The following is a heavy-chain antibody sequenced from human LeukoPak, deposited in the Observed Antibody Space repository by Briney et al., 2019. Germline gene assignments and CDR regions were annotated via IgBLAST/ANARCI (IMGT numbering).Heavy chain of an antibody. CDR1: GFTFSSYW. CDR2: ISGSGGST. V-gene: IGHV3-23*01. CDR3: TGIVAVGISPQPPRAY. D-gene: IGHD6-13*01. J-gene: IGHJ4*02. Sequence: QPGGSLRLSCAASGFTFSSYWMHWVRQAPGKGLEWVSAISGSGGSTYYADSVKGRFTISRDNSKNTMYLQMNSLRAEDTAVYYCTGIVAVGISPQPPRAYWGQGTLVTVSS.